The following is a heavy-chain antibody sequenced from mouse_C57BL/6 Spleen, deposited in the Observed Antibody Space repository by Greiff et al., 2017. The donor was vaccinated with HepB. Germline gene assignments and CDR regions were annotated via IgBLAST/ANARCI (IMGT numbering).Heavy chain of an antibody. CDR1: GYTFTSYG. V-gene: IGHV1-81*01. J-gene: IGHJ1*03. Sequence: VQLQQSGAELARPGASVKLSCKASGYTFTSYGISWVKQRTGQGLEWIGEIYPRSGNTYYNEKFKGKATLTADKSSSTAYMELRSLTSEDSAVYFCAREDDGYSYWYFDVWGTGTTVTVSS. D-gene: IGHD2-3*01. CDR2: IYPRSGNT. CDR3: AREDDGYSYWYFDV.